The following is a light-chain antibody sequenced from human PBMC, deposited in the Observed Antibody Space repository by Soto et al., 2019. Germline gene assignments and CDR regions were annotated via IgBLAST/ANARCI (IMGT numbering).Light chain of an antibody. CDR3: HQRSNWPLT. V-gene: IGKV3-15*01. J-gene: IGKJ4*01. Sequence: EIVMTQSPATLSVSLGERATLSCRASQSVSSNLAWYQLKPGQAPRLLIYGASTRATGIPARFSGSGSGTDFTLTISSLEPEDFAVYYCHQRSNWPLTFGGGTKVDIK. CDR1: QSVSSN. CDR2: GAS.